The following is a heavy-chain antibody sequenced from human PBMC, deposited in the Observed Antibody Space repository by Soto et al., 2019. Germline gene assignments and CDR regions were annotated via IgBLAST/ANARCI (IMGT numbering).Heavy chain of an antibody. CDR2: ISGSGGST. V-gene: IGHV3-23*01. J-gene: IGHJ5*02. D-gene: IGHD2-2*01. CDR1: GFTFEDYA. Sequence: GGSLRLSCVVSGFTFEDYAMHWVRQGPGKGLEWVSGISGSGGSTYYADSVKGRFTISRDNSKNTLYLQMNSLRAEDAAVYYCAKDHDIVVVPAAMQGSWFDPWGQGTLVTVSS. CDR3: AKDHDIVVVPAAMQGSWFDP.